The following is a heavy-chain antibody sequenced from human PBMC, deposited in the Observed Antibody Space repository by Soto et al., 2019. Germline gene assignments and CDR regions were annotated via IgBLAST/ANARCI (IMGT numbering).Heavy chain of an antibody. D-gene: IGHD6-13*01. CDR1: GGSISSRSYY. CDR3: ARHRGPYSSSWYRARWFDP. Sequence: SETLSLTCTVSGGSISSRSYYWGWIRQPPGKGLEWIGSIYYSGSTYYNPSLKSRVTISVDTSKNQFSLKLSSVTAADTAVYYCARHRGPYSSSWYRARWFDPWGQGTLVTVSS. CDR2: IYYSGST. V-gene: IGHV4-39*01. J-gene: IGHJ5*02.